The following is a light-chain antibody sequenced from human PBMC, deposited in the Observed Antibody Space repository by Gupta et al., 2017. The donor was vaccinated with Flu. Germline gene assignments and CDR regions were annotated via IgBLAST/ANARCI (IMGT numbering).Light chain of an antibody. CDR1: SNDVGDSTY. J-gene: IGLJ2*01. V-gene: IGLV2-14*01. Sequence: GPSNDVGDSTYVSWYHHHAGNAPKLIILEVNNRPSGVSNRFSGSKSGNPASLTISGLPAAAEAGYFCMSSANIGPSQVVFGGGTKLTVL. CDR3: MSSANIGPSQVV. CDR2: EVN.